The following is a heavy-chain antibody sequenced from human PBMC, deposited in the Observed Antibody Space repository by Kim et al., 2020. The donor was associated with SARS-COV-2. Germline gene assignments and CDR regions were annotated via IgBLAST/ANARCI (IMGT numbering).Heavy chain of an antibody. J-gene: IGHJ6*02. CDR2: ISSSSSTI. CDR3: ARRPSARTVAGTVYYYGMDV. V-gene: IGHV3-48*02. Sequence: GGSLRLSCAASGFTFSSYSMNWVRQAPGKGLEWVSYISSSSSTIYYADSVKGRFTISRDNAKNSLYLQMNSLRDEDTAVYYCARRPSARTVAGTVYYYGMDVWGQGTTVTVSS. CDR1: GFTFSSYS. D-gene: IGHD6-19*01.